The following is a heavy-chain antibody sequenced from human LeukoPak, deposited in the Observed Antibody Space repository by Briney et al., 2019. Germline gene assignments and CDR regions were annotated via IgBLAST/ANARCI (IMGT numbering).Heavy chain of an antibody. V-gene: IGHV3-64*04. J-gene: IGHJ4*02. CDR1: GFPFSSYA. D-gene: IGHD2-15*01. CDR3: ARDGASRGAPDDY. CDR2: ISDSGGST. Sequence: GGSLRLSCSASGFPFSSYAMHWVRQAPGKGLEYVSAISDSGGSTYYADSVQGRFTISRDNSKNTMYLQMNSLRSEDTAVYYCARDGASRGAPDDYWGQGTLVTVSS.